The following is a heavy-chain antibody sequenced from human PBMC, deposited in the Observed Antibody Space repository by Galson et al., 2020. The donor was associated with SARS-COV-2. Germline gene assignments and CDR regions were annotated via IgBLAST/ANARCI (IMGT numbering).Heavy chain of an antibody. CDR2: IRFGGNT. Sequence: TQTLSLTSPVHARSFTGYSSTWVRKAPGTGLAWIGEIRFGGNTTSSPSLTTRATLSVDTSTNQFSLKLRSVTVADTALYFCARGHQGVVPAPVLGLGPFYSYYYMDVWGKGTAVAVS. V-gene: IGHV4-34*01. CDR1: ARSFTGYS. J-gene: IGHJ6*03. CDR3: ARGHQGVVPAPVLGLGPFYSYYYMDV. D-gene: IGHD3-16*01.